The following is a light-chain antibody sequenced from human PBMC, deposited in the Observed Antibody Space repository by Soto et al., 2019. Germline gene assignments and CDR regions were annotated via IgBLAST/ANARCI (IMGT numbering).Light chain of an antibody. V-gene: IGLV1-44*01. CDR1: TSNIGSNT. Sequence: QLVLTQPPSASGTPGQRVTISCSGSTSNIGSNTVNWYQQLPGTAPKLLINSNDERPSGVPDRFSGSKSGTSASLAISGLQSEDEADYYCAAWDDSLNGVFGGGTKLTVL. J-gene: IGLJ3*02. CDR3: AAWDDSLNGV. CDR2: SND.